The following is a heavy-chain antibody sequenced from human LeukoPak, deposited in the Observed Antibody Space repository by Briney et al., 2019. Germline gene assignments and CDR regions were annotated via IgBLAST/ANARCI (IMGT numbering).Heavy chain of an antibody. J-gene: IGHJ4*02. CDR1: GFTFSSYA. CDR3: ARAGGSGRNPAY. V-gene: IGHV3-30-3*01. D-gene: IGHD3-10*01. Sequence: GGSLRLSCAASGFTFSSYAMHRVRQAPGKGLEWVAVISYDGSNKYYADSVKGRFTISRDNSKNTLYLQMNSLRAEDTAVYYCARAGGSGRNPAYWGQGTLVTVSS. CDR2: ISYDGSNK.